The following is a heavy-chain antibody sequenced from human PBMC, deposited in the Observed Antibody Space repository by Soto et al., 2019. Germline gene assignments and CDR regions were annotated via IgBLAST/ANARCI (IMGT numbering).Heavy chain of an antibody. CDR1: GFTFSSYG. V-gene: IGHV3-30*18. D-gene: IGHD5-18*01. CDR2: ISYDGSNK. CDR3: AKDDSYGYGWYFDL. J-gene: IGHJ2*01. Sequence: VQLVESGGGVVQPGRSLRLSCAASGFTFSSYGMHWVRQAPGKGLEWVAVISYDGSNKYYADSVKGRFTISRDNSKNTLYLQMNSLRAEDTAVYYCAKDDSYGYGWYFDLWGRGTLVTVSS.